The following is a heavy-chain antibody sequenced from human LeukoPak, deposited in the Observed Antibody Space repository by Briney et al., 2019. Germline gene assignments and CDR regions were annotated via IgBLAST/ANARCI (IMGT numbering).Heavy chain of an antibody. CDR2: INPSGGST. Sequence: ASVKVSCKASGYTFTSYYMHWVRQAPGQGLEWMGIINPSGGSTSYAQKFQGRVTTTRDTSTSTVYMELSSLRSEDTAVYYCARDYDVSGREGYSSGWYVGSCIYWGQGTLVTVSS. J-gene: IGHJ4*02. D-gene: IGHD6-19*01. V-gene: IGHV1-46*01. CDR1: GYTFTSYY. CDR3: ARDYDVSGREGYSSGWYVGSCIY.